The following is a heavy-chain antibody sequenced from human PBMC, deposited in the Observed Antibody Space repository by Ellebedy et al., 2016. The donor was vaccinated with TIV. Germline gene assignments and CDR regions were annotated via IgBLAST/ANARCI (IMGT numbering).Heavy chain of an antibody. Sequence: GESLKISCAASGFTFNSFGMQWVRQAPGKGLEWVAVISYDGSNKYYADSVKGRFTISRDNSKNTLYLQMNSLRAEDTAVYYCAKDRHDYQSEVVDYWGQGTLVTVSS. V-gene: IGHV3-30*19. CDR2: ISYDGSNK. J-gene: IGHJ4*02. D-gene: IGHD2-15*01. CDR1: GFTFNSFG. CDR3: AKDRHDYQSEVVDY.